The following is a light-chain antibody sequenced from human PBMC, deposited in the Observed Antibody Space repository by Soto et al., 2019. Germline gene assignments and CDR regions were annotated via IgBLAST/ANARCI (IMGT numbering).Light chain of an antibody. V-gene: IGKV3-20*01. J-gene: IGKJ5*01. CDR1: QSISGNY. CDR2: GAS. Sequence: EIVLKQSPGTLSLSPGERATLSCRASQSISGNYLAWYQQKPGQAPRLLIYGASNRATGIPERLSGSGSGTDFTLTISRHDTQDSAMYYCQQYVIYVTFGQGTRLEIK. CDR3: QQYVIYVT.